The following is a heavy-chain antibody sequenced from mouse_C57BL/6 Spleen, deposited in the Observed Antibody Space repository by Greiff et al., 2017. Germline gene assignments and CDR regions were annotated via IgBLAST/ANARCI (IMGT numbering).Heavy chain of an antibody. CDR3: ARGGDGSSTGYFDV. Sequence: QVQLQQPGAELVMPGASVKLSCKASGYTFTSYWMHWVKQRPGQGLEWIGEIDPSDSYTNYNQKFKGKSTLTVDKSSSTAYMQLSSLTSEDSAVYYCARGGDGSSTGYFDVWGTGTTVTVSS. D-gene: IGHD1-1*01. V-gene: IGHV1-69*01. CDR1: GYTFTSYW. CDR2: IDPSDSYT. J-gene: IGHJ1*03.